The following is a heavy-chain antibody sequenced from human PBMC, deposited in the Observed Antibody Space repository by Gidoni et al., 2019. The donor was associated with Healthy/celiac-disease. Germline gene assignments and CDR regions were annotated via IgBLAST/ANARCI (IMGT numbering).Heavy chain of an antibody. CDR2: ISYDGSNK. D-gene: IGHD3-10*01. V-gene: IGHV3-30-3*01. CDR3: ARDPQITDAFDI. J-gene: IGHJ3*02. Sequence: QVQLVESGGGVVQPGRSLRLSCAASGFPFSSYAMHWVRQAPGKGLEWVAVISYDGSNKYYADSVKGRFTISRDNSKNTLYLQMNSLRAEDTAVYYCARDPQITDAFDIWGQGTMVTVSS. CDR1: GFPFSSYA.